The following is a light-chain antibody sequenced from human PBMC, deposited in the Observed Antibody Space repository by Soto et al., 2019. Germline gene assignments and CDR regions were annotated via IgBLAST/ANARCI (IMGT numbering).Light chain of an antibody. CDR1: QGISSY. CDR3: QQLNSYPLT. Sequence: DIQLTQSPSFLSASVGDRVTITCRASQGISSYLAWYQQKPGKAPKLLIYAASTLQSGVPSRFSGSGSGTEFTLTLSSLQPEDCATYYCQQLNSYPLTFGGGTKVEIK. CDR2: AAS. J-gene: IGKJ4*01. V-gene: IGKV1-9*01.